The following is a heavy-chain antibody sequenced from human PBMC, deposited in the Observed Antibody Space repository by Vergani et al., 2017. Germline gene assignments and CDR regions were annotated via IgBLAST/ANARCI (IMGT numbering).Heavy chain of an antibody. J-gene: IGHJ3*02. CDR3: ARGVKTYYDFWSGYHNDAIDI. D-gene: IGHD3-3*01. V-gene: IGHV4-39*01. CDR2: IYYSGST. CDR1: GGSISSSSYY. Sequence: QLQLQESGPGLVKPSETLSLTCTVSGGSISSSSYYWGWIRQPPGKGLEWIGSIYYSGSTYYNPSLKSRGTIPVDTSKNQLPLLLRSVTDADTAVYYCARGVKTYYDFWSGYHNDAIDIWGQGTMVTVSS.